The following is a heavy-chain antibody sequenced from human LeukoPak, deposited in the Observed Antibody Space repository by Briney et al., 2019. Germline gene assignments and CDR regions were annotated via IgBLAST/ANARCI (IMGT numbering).Heavy chain of an antibody. D-gene: IGHD1-26*01. Sequence: ASVKVSCKASVYSFTSFCMNWVRQPPGQGLEGVGWINTNTWNQTYRQGLTERFHFSMDTSDNTAYLQISSLKAEDTAVYYCATRYRGSHYYYMDVWGKGTTVIVSS. CDR1: VYSFTSFC. J-gene: IGHJ6*03. CDR2: INTNTWNQ. V-gene: IGHV7-4-1*02. CDR3: ATRYRGSHYYYMDV.